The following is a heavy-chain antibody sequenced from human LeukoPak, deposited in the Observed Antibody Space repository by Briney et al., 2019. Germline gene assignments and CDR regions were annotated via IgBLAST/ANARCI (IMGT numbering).Heavy chain of an antibody. CDR1: GFTFSSYG. V-gene: IGHV3-30*18. CDR2: ISYDGSNK. D-gene: IGHD3-10*01. Sequence: PGGSLRLSCAASGFTFSSYGMHWVRQAPGKGLEWVAVISYDGSNKYYADSVKGRFTISRDNSKNTLYLQMNSLRAEDTAVYYCAKAVLLWFGELRSYMDVWGKGTTVTVSS. J-gene: IGHJ6*03. CDR3: AKAVLLWFGELRSYMDV.